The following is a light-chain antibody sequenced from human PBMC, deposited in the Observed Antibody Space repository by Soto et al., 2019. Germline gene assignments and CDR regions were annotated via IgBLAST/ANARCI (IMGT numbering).Light chain of an antibody. CDR2: DAS. Sequence: EIVLTQSPGTLSLSPGERATLSCRASQSVSNNYLAWYQQKPGQAPRLLIYDASNRATGIPDGFSGSGSGTDFTLTISRLEPEDFAVYYCQQYGSSGTFGQGTKVDIK. V-gene: IGKV3-20*01. CDR3: QQYGSSGT. CDR1: QSVSNNY. J-gene: IGKJ1*01.